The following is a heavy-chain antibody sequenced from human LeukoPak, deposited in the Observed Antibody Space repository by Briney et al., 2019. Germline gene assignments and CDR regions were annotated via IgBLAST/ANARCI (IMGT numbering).Heavy chain of an antibody. CDR3: ARAISPYSSGWYYGY. CDR2: IIPIFGTA. V-gene: IGHV1-69*13. CDR1: GGTFSSYA. D-gene: IGHD6-19*01. Sequence: SVKVSCKASGGTFSSYALSWVRQAPGQGLEWMGGIIPIFGTANYAQKFQGRITIIADESTSTAYMELSSLRSEDTAVCYCARAISPYSSGWYYGYWGQGTLVTVSS. J-gene: IGHJ4*02.